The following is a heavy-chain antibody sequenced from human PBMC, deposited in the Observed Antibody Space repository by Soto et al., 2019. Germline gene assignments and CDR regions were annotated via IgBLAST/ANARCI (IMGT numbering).Heavy chain of an antibody. J-gene: IGHJ6*03. Sequence: QVQLVQSGAEVKKPGASVKVSCKASGYTFTSYGISWVRQAPGQGLEWMGWISAYNGNTNYAQKLQGRVTMTTDTSPSTAYMELRSLRSDDTAVYYCARVRQWLVDYYYYYMDVWGKGTTVTVSS. CDR1: GYTFTSYG. CDR3: ARVRQWLVDYYYYYMDV. V-gene: IGHV1-18*01. D-gene: IGHD6-19*01. CDR2: ISAYNGNT.